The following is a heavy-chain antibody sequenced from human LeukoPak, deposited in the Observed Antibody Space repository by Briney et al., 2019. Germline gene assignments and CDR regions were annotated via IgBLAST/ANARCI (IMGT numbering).Heavy chain of an antibody. Sequence: PSETLSLTCTVSGGSISSGSYYWSWIRQPAGNGLEWIGRIYTSGSTNYNPSLKSRVTISVDTSKNQFSLKLSSVTAADTAVYYCARDMHYYYYYMDVWGKGTTVTVSS. CDR2: IYTSGST. J-gene: IGHJ6*03. V-gene: IGHV4-61*02. D-gene: IGHD2-2*01. CDR3: ARDMHYYYYYMDV. CDR1: GGSISSGSYY.